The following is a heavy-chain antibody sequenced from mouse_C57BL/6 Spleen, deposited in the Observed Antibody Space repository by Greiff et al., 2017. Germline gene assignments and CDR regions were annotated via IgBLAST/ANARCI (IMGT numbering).Heavy chain of an antibody. D-gene: IGHD2-1*01. J-gene: IGHJ4*01. CDR2: IYPGDGDT. CDR3: ARDYGNESARDY. CDR1: GYAFSSYW. V-gene: IGHV1-80*01. Sequence: QVHVKQSGAELVKPGASVKISCKASGYAFSSYWMNWVKQRPGKGLEWIGQIYPGDGDTNYNGKFKGKATLTADKSSSTAYMQLSILTSEDSAVDFCARDYGNESARDYWGQGTSVTVSS.